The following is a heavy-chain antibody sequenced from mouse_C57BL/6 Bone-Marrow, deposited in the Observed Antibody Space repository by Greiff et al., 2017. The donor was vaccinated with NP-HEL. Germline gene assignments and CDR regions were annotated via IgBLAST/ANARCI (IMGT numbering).Heavy chain of an antibody. J-gene: IGHJ1*03. CDR2: IYPGGGYT. Sequence: QVQLQQSGAELVRPGTSVKMSCKASGYTFTNYWIGWAKQRPGHGLEWIGDIYPGGGYTNYNEKFKGKATLTADKSSSTAYMQFSSLTSEDSAIYYGARGLRPGYWYFDVWGTGTTVTVSS. D-gene: IGHD1-2*01. CDR1: GYTFTNYW. CDR3: ARGLRPGYWYFDV. V-gene: IGHV1-63*01.